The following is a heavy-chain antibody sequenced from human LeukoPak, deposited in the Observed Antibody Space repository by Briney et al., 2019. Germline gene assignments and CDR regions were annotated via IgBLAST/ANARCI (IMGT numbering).Heavy chain of an antibody. D-gene: IGHD7-27*01. V-gene: IGHV3-48*04. CDR3: ARDNNWGFDF. Sequence: PEGSLRLSCAASGFVFSDYSMNWVRQAPGKGLEWVSNIRGSGSGSGSGMYYADSVKGRFTISRDNAKNSLYLQMSSLRAEDTAFYYCARDNNWGFDFWGQGALVTVSS. CDR2: IRGSGSGSGSGM. CDR1: GFVFSDYS. J-gene: IGHJ4*02.